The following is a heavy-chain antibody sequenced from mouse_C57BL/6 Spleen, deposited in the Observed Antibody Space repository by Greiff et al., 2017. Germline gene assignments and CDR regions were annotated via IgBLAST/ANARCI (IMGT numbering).Heavy chain of an antibody. V-gene: IGHV14-3*01. D-gene: IGHD2-3*01. CDR2: INPANGDT. J-gene: IGHJ3*01. Sequence: VQLQQSVAELVRPGASVKLSCTASGFNFKNYYMHWVKQRPEQGLEWIGRINPANGDTKYAPKFKGKATITADTSSNTAYLQLSSLTSEDTAVYYCASRGDVYSSFAYWGQGTLVTVSS. CDR3: ASRGDVYSSFAY. CDR1: GFNFKNYY.